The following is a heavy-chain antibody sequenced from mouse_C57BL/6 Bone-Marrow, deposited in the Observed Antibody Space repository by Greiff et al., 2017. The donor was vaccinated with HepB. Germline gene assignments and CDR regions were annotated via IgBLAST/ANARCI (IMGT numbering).Heavy chain of an antibody. V-gene: IGHV1-81*01. CDR1: GYTFTSYG. Sequence: QVHVKQSGAELARPGASVKLSCKASGYTFTSYGISWVKQRTGQGLEWIGEIYPRSGNTYYNEKFKGKATLTADKSSSTAYMELRSLTSEDSAVYFCARKGLGYFDYWGQGTTLTVSS. D-gene: IGHD3-3*01. CDR2: IYPRSGNT. J-gene: IGHJ2*01. CDR3: ARKGLGYFDY.